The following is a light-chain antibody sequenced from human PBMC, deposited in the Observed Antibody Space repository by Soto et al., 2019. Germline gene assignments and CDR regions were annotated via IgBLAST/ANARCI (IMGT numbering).Light chain of an antibody. V-gene: IGKV3-15*01. CDR3: QQYNNWWT. CDR2: GAS. CDR1: QNINSN. J-gene: IGKJ1*01. Sequence: EVVMTQSPDTLSVSPGERATLSCRASQNINSNLAWYQQKPGQAPRLLIYGASTRVTSIPARFSGGRSGTEFTLTISSLQSEDFGVYYCQQYNNWWTFG.